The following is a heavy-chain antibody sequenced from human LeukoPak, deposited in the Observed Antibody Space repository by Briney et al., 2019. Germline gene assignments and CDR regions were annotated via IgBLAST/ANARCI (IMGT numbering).Heavy chain of an antibody. D-gene: IGHD3-3*01. CDR1: GGSISSYY. CDR2: IYYSGST. Sequence: SETLSLTCTVSGGSISSYYWSWIRQPPGKGLEWIGCIYYSGSTNYNPPLKSRVTISVDTSKNQFSLKLSSVTAADTAVYYCARDHSPGLRFAWFDPWGQGTLVTVSS. V-gene: IGHV4-59*01. CDR3: ARDHSPGLRFAWFDP. J-gene: IGHJ5*02.